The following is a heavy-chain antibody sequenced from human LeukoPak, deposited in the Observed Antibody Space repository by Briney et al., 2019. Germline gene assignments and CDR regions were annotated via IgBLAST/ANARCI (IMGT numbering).Heavy chain of an antibody. CDR3: ARDDGRYIY. J-gene: IGHJ4*02. D-gene: IGHD1-14*01. CDR2: IYYSGST. Sequence: PSETLSLTCTVSGGSISSYYWSWIRQPPGKGLEWIGYIYYSGSTNYNPSLKRRVTISVNTSKNQFSLKLSSVTAADTAVYYCARDDGRYIYWGQGTLVTVSS. V-gene: IGHV4-59*01. CDR1: GGSISSYY.